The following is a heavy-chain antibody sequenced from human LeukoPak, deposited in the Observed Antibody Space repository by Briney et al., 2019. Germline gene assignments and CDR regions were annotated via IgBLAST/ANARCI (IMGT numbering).Heavy chain of an antibody. Sequence: KPSETLSLTCAVYGGSFSGYYWSWIRQPPGKGLEWIGEINHSGTTYYNPSLKSRVTISVDTSQNQFSLNLSSVTAADTAVYYCARDRKAARGYWGQGTLVTVSS. J-gene: IGHJ4*02. CDR2: INHSGTT. CDR1: GGSFSGYY. V-gene: IGHV4-34*01. D-gene: IGHD6-6*01. CDR3: ARDRKAARGY.